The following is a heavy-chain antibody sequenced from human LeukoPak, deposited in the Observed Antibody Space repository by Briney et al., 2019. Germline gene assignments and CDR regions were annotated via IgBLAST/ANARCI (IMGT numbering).Heavy chain of an antibody. CDR3: ARDPLLGTMIVGTFDY. D-gene: IGHD3-22*01. V-gene: IGHV4-59*12. CDR1: GGSISSYY. Sequence: SETLSLTCTVSGGSISSYYWSWIRQPPGKGLEWIGYIYYSGSTNYNPSLKSRVTISVDTSKNQFPLKLSSVTAADTAVYYCARDPLLGTMIVGTFDYWGQGTLVTVSS. CDR2: IYYSGST. J-gene: IGHJ4*02.